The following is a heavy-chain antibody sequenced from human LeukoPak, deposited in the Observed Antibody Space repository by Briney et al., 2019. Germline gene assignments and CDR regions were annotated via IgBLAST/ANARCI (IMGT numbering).Heavy chain of an antibody. CDR3: AKVPVFGYSSSKYYFDY. D-gene: IGHD6-13*01. CDR1: GFTFSSYA. V-gene: IGHV3-23*01. Sequence: GGSLRLSCAASGFTFSSYAMSWVRQAPGKGLEWVSGISGSGGSTYYADSVKGRFTISRDNSKNTLYVQMNSLRAEDTAVYYCAKVPVFGYSSSKYYFDYWGQGTLVTVSS. J-gene: IGHJ4*02. CDR2: ISGSGGST.